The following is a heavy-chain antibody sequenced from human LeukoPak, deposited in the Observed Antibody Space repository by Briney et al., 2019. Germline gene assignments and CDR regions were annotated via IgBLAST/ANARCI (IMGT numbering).Heavy chain of an antibody. CDR2: IIPIFGTA. D-gene: IGHD3-3*01. CDR1: GGTFISYA. CDR3: ARDGPYYDFWSGYFSFDP. J-gene: IGHJ5*02. Sequence: ASVKVSCEASGGTFISYAISWVRQAPGQGLEWMGGIIPIFGTANYAQKLQGRVTITADESTSTAYMELSSLRSEDTAVYYCARDGPYYDFWSGYFSFDPWGQGTLVTVSS. V-gene: IGHV1-69*13.